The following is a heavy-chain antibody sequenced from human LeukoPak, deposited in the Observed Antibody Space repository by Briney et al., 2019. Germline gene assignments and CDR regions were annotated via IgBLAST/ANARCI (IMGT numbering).Heavy chain of an antibody. CDR3: GKLSGFNWNYFVNY. J-gene: IGHJ4*02. CDR2: IGGRSGTT. D-gene: IGHD1-7*01. CDR1: GFTFDNFA. Sequence: GGSLRLSRAASGFTFDNFAMTWVRQAPGKGLEWVSAIGGRSGTTFYADSVKGRFTISRDNSKNTLYLQVNSLRPDDTAVYYCGKLSGFNWNYFVNYWGQGTLVTVSS. V-gene: IGHV3-23*01.